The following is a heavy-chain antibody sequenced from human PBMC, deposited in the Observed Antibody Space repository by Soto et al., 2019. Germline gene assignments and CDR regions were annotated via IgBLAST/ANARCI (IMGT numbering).Heavy chain of an antibody. J-gene: IGHJ4*02. CDR2: IYHSGST. D-gene: IGHD3-10*01. V-gene: IGHV4-4*02. CDR3: ALGGGSGSDFAY. Sequence: QVQLQESGPGLVKPSGTLSLTCAVSGGSISSSNWWSWVRQPPGKGLEWIGEIYHSGSTNYNPSLKGRVTISVDKSKNQFALKLSSVTVADTAVYYCALGGGSGSDFAYWGQGTLVTVSS. CDR1: GGSISSSNW.